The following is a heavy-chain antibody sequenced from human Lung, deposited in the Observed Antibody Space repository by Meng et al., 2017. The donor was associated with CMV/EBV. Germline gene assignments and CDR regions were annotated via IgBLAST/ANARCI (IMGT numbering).Heavy chain of an antibody. CDR2: ISKRGDTI. CDR3: ARDCSSLSCWGNYFDN. CDR1: GFTFSDFY. Sequence: SXKISXAASGFTFSDFYMTWIRQAPGKGLEWVSYISKRGDTIYYADSLKGRFTISRDNAENSLYLHMNSLRAEDTAVYYCARDCSSLSCWGNYFDNWGQGXLVTVSS. D-gene: IGHD2-2*01. J-gene: IGHJ4*01. V-gene: IGHV3-11*01.